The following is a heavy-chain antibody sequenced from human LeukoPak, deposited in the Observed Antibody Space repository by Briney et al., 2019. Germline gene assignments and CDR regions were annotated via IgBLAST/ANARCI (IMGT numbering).Heavy chain of an antibody. D-gene: IGHD2-15*01. CDR1: GFTFSSFA. V-gene: IGHV3-23*01. Sequence: GGSLRLSCAAAGFTFSSFAMNWVRQAPGKGLEWVSTITGSGSTTFHADSVKGRFTISRDNSKKTLFLQMNSLRAEVTAVYFCAKQIVVVTAGMNYFDNWGQGTLVTVSS. CDR2: ITGSGSTT. CDR3: AKQIVVVTAGMNYFDN. J-gene: IGHJ4*02.